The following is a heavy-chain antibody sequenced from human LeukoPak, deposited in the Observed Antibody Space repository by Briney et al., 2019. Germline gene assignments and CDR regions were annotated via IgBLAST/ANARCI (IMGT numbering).Heavy chain of an antibody. J-gene: IGHJ4*02. CDR1: GFTSSSYG. CDR3: VKRSDYGGNWNHFDH. V-gene: IGHV3-23*01. CDR2: IGGSGHST. D-gene: IGHD4-23*01. Sequence: PGGSLRLSCAASGFTSSSYGMSWVRQAPGKGMEWVSAIGGSGHSTYYADSAKGRFTISRDNSKDTLYLQMNSLRAEGTAVYYCVKRSDYGGNWNHFDHWGQGTLVTVSS.